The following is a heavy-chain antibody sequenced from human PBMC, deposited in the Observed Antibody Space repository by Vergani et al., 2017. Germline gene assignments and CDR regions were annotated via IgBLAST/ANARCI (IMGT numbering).Heavy chain of an antibody. Sequence: EVQLVESGGGLVQPGRSLRLSCAASGFTFDDYAMHWVRQAPGKGLEWVSGISWNSGSIGYAGSVKGRFTISRDNAKNSLYLDMSSLRAEDTAVYYCTKGSRGYTGYFFDYWGQGTLATVSS. J-gene: IGHJ4*02. V-gene: IGHV3-9*01. CDR3: TKGSRGYTGYFFDY. D-gene: IGHD5-12*01. CDR2: ISWNSGSI. CDR1: GFTFDDYA.